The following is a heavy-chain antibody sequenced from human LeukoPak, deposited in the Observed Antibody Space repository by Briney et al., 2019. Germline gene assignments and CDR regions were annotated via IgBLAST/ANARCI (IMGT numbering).Heavy chain of an antibody. CDR3: ASSGSYRFDY. CDR1: GFTFSSYS. Sequence: GGSLRLSCAASGFTFSSYSMNWVRQAPGKGLEWVSHITASGTAMFYADSVKGRYTISRDNAKNSLYLQMNSLRDEDTAVYYCASSGSYRFDYWGQGTLVTVSS. CDR2: ITASGTAM. D-gene: IGHD1-26*01. J-gene: IGHJ4*02. V-gene: IGHV3-48*02.